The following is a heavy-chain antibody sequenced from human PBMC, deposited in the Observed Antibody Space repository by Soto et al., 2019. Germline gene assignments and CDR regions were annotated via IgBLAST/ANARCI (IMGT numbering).Heavy chain of an antibody. CDR2: MSGSSSTT. Sequence: GGSLRLSCATSGLTFSNYAMSWVRQAPGGGLEWVSSMSGSSSTTYYADSVRGRLTISRDRSKNTLYLQMSSLRAEDTALYYCAKNQERELPRVIDFWGQGTLVTVSS. CDR3: AKNQERELPRVIDF. D-gene: IGHD1-7*01. CDR1: GLTFSNYA. V-gene: IGHV3-23*01. J-gene: IGHJ4*02.